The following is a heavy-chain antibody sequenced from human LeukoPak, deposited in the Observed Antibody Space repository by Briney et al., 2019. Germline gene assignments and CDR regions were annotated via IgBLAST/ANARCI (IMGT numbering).Heavy chain of an antibody. CDR1: GFTFSSYW. CDR3: ASADYTYGVDF. D-gene: IGHD5-18*01. V-gene: IGHV3-74*01. CDR2: INTDGTTT. J-gene: IGHJ4*02. Sequence: PAGSLRLSCAASGFTFSSYWMHWVRQVPGKGLVWLSRINTDGTTTNYADFVKGRFTISRDNAKNTVYLQMNSLRAEDTAVYYCASADYTYGVDFWGQGTLVTVSS.